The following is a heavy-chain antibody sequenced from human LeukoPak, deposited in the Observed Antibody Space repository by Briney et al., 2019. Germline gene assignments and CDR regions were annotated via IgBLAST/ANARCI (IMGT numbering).Heavy chain of an antibody. CDR2: IWYDGSKK. J-gene: IGHJ4*02. Sequence: GGSLRLSCAASGFSFSSHGFHWVRQAPGKGLEWVAVIWYDGSKKYYADSVKGRFTISRDDSKNTLYLQMNSLRAEDTAVYYCARDLLLWFGELSGDSDYWGQGTLVTVSS. V-gene: IGHV3-33*01. CDR3: ARDLLLWFGELSGDSDY. CDR1: GFSFSSHG. D-gene: IGHD3-10*01.